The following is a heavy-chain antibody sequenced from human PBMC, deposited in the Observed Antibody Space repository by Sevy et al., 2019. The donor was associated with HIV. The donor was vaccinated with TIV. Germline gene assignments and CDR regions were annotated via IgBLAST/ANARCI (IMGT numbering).Heavy chain of an antibody. Sequence: GGSLRLSCTASGFTFGDYAMSWFRQAPGKGLEWVGFIRSKAYGGTTEYAASVKGRLTISRDDSKSIAYLQMNSLKTEDTAVYYCTRGGSYDFWSGYSKTKTNFDYWGQGTLVTVSS. D-gene: IGHD3-3*01. CDR3: TRGGSYDFWSGYSKTKTNFDY. CDR1: GFTFGDYA. CDR2: IRSKAYGGTT. V-gene: IGHV3-49*03. J-gene: IGHJ4*02.